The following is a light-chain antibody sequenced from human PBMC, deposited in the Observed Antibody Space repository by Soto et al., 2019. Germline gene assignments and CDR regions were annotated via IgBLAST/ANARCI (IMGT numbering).Light chain of an antibody. Sequence: EIMMSQSPATLSVSPGERATLSCRASQSVSSNLAWYQQKPGQAPRLLIYGASTRATGIPARFSGSGSGTDFTLTISRLEPEDFAVYYCQQYGSSITFGQGTRLEI. V-gene: IGKV3-15*01. J-gene: IGKJ5*01. CDR3: QQYGSSIT. CDR1: QSVSSN. CDR2: GAS.